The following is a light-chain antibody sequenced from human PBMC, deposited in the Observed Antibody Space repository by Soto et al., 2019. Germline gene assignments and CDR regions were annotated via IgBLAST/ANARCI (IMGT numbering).Light chain of an antibody. CDR2: DGS. Sequence: QSVLTQPASVSVSPGQSITISCTVASSDVGKYNLVSWYQQHPGKAPKLVIFDGSKRPSGISNRFSGSKSGNSASLTISGLQTEDEADYYCCSYAGSSTWVFGTGTKVTVL. CDR3: CSYAGSSTWV. CDR1: SSDVGKYNL. J-gene: IGLJ1*01. V-gene: IGLV2-23*01.